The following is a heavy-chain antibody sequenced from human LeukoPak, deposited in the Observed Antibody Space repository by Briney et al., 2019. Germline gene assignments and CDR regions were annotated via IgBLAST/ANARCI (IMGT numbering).Heavy chain of an antibody. Sequence: SETLSLACTVSGGSVTTGYYYWGWIRQPPGKALEWIGSFYYSGSTYYNPSLQSRVTISVDTSKTQFSLRLNSVTAADTAVYYCARFYYGSGSYVSNFDYWGQGTLVTVSS. CDR3: ARFYYGSGSYVSNFDY. D-gene: IGHD3-10*01. V-gene: IGHV4-39*01. J-gene: IGHJ4*02. CDR1: GGSVTTGYYY. CDR2: FYYSGST.